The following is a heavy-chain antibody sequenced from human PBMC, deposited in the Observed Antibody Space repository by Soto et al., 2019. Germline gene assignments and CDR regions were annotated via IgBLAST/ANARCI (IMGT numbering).Heavy chain of an antibody. V-gene: IGHV3-66*01. Sequence: EVQLVESGGGLVQPGGSLRLSCVASGFTVTDIYMNWVRQAPGKGLERVSVIYKDFTDYADFVKGRFSVSTDSSKNALYLQMDNLRAEDTAVYYCAREPRYCSGGSCSIMGDAFDIWGQGAMVTVSS. J-gene: IGHJ3*02. CDR1: GFTVTDIY. D-gene: IGHD2-15*01. CDR2: IYKDFT. CDR3: AREPRYCSGGSCSIMGDAFDI.